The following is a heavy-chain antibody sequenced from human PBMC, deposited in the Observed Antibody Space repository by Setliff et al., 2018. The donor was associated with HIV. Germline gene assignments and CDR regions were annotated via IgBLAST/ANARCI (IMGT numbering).Heavy chain of an antibody. CDR1: GGSISSYY. J-gene: IGHJ5*02. CDR2: TYTSGST. Sequence: SETLSLTCTVSGGSISSYYWSWIRQSPGKGLEWIGYTYTSGSTNYNHNPSLKSRVTISVDTSKNRFSLRLNSVTAADTGVYYCARRGRDGVLIVFATGFDPWGQGTLVTVSS. V-gene: IGHV4-4*09. CDR3: ARRGRDGVLIVFATGFDP. D-gene: IGHD2-8*01.